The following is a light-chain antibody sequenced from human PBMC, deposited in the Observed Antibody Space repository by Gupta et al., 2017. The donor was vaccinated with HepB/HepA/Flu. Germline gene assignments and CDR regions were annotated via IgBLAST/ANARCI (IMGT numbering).Light chain of an antibody. V-gene: IGKV1-5*03. Sequence: DIQMTQSPSTLSASVGDRVTITCRASQSISSWLAWYQQKPGKAPKVLIYKASNLESGVPSRFSGSGSGTEFTLTINSLQPDDFATYYCQQYNTYRTFGQGTKVEIK. CDR2: KAS. CDR1: QSISSW. CDR3: QQYNTYRT. J-gene: IGKJ1*01.